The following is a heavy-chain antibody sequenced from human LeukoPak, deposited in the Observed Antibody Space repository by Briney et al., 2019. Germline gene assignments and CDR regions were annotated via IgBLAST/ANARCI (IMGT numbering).Heavy chain of an antibody. CDR2: IDPNTGDT. V-gene: IGHV1-2*02. CDR3: TRGPAGHWFDP. J-gene: IGHJ5*02. Sequence: GASVKVSCKGPGYTFTGDYLHWVRQAPGQGLEWMGWIDPNTGDTNFAQKFQGRVTMTRDTSISTAYMELSRLRSDDTAVYFCTRGPAGHWFDPWGQGTLVTVSS. CDR1: GYTFTGDY.